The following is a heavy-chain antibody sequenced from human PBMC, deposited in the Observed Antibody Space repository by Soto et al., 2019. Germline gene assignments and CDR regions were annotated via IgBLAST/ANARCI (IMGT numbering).Heavy chain of an antibody. V-gene: IGHV4-39*01. CDR3: ARARSYDGHMVTIYYMDV. CDR2: IHYSGST. CDR1: SGSISSCCYY. J-gene: IGHJ6*03. D-gene: IGHD1-1*01. Sequence: QRQLQESGPGLVKPSETLSLTCSVSSGSISSCCYYWAWIRQPPGTGLEWLGSIHYSGSTYYNSRLKGRVTVSLDTSKNQLSLKLSSVTAADTAVYYCARARSYDGHMVTIYYMDVWGDGTPVTVSS.